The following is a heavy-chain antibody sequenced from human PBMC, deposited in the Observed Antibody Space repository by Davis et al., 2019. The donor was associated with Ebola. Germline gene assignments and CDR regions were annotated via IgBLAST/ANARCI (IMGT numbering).Heavy chain of an antibody. CDR1: GGSISSYY. D-gene: IGHD6-13*01. CDR3: ARGGSWYCFDC. CDR2: IYYSGST. J-gene: IGHJ4*03. V-gene: IGHV4-59*01. Sequence: SETLSLTCTVSGGSISSYYWSWIRQPPGKGLEWIGYIYYSGSTNYNPSLKSRVTISVDTSKNQFSLKLSSVTAADTAVYYCARGGSWYCFDCWGQGTTVTVSS.